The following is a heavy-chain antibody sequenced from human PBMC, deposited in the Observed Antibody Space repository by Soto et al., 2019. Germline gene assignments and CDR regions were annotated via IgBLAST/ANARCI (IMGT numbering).Heavy chain of an antibody. Sequence: QVQLVESGGGVVQPGRSLRLSCAASGFTFSSYGMHWVRQAPCKGLEWVAVIWYDVSNKYYADSVKGRFTISIDNSKNTLYLQMNSLRAEDTAVYYCARAKGYGGIPGDAFDIWGQGTMVTVSS. V-gene: IGHV3-33*01. CDR1: GFTFSSYG. J-gene: IGHJ3*02. CDR3: ARAKGYGGIPGDAFDI. D-gene: IGHD4-17*01. CDR2: IWYDVSNK.